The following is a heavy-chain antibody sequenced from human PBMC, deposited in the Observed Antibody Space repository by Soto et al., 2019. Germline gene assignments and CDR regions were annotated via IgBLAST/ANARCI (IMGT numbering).Heavy chain of an antibody. D-gene: IGHD1-26*01. CDR1: GGSISSGDYY. Sequence: QLQLQESGPGLVKPSETLSLTYTVSGGSISSGDYYWGWIRQSPGKGLEWIGNIYYRGSTYYNPSLKSRVTISVDTSKNQFSLNLSFVTAADTAVYYCARFDLSAYPDYWGQGTLVTVSS. J-gene: IGHJ4*02. CDR3: ARFDLSAYPDY. V-gene: IGHV4-39*01. CDR2: IYYRGST.